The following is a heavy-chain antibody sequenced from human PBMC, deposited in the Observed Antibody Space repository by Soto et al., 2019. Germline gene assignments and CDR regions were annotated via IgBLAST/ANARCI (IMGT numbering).Heavy chain of an antibody. D-gene: IGHD6-6*01. CDR1: GYTFTGYY. Sequence: ASVKVSCKASGYTFTGYYMHWVRQAPGQGLEWMGWINPNSGGTNYAQKFQGWVTMTRDTSISTAYMELSRLRSDDTAVYYCARDKLEQLAHYYYYYGMDVWGQGTTVTVSS. J-gene: IGHJ6*02. V-gene: IGHV1-2*04. CDR3: ARDKLEQLAHYYYYYGMDV. CDR2: INPNSGGT.